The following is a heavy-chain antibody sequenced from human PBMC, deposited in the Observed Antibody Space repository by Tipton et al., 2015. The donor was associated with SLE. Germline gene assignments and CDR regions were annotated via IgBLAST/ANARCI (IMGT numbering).Heavy chain of an antibody. J-gene: IGHJ6*02. V-gene: IGHV3-33*06. CDR3: AKWGGDFLGGMDV. CDR1: GFTFSSYG. CDR2: IWYDGSNK. Sequence: SLRLSCAASGFTFSSYGMHWVRQAPGKGLEWVAVIWYDGSNKYYADSVKGRFTISRDNSKNTLYLQMNSLRAEDTAVYYCAKWGGDFLGGMDVWGQGTTVTVSS. D-gene: IGHD2-21*02.